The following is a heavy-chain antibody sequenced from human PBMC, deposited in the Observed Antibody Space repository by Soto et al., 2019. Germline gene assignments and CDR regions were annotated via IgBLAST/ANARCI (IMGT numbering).Heavy chain of an antibody. V-gene: IGHV4-59*01. D-gene: IGHD3-9*01. J-gene: IGHJ6*02. CDR2: IYYSGST. Sequence: SETLSLTCTVSGGSISTYYWSWIRQPPGKGLEWIGYIYYSGSTNYNPSLKSRVTISVDTSKNQFSLKLSSVTAADTAVYYCARDRLSYDILTGYYYYGTDVWGQGTTVTVSS. CDR3: ARDRLSYDILTGYYYYGTDV. CDR1: GGSISTYY.